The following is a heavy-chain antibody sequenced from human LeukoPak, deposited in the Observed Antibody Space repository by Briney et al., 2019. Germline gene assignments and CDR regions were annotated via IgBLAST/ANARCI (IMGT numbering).Heavy chain of an antibody. V-gene: IGHV3-72*01. CDR3: ARIRSGNYYSDN. J-gene: IGHJ4*02. Sequence: PGGSLRLSCAASGFSLSDHHMAWVRQAPGKGLEWVGRTRNKANSYTTEYAASVKGRFTISRDDSKNSLYLQMNSLKTEDTAVYYCARIRSGNYYSDNWGQGTLVTVSA. D-gene: IGHD1-26*01. CDR1: GFSLSDHH. CDR2: TRNKANSYTT.